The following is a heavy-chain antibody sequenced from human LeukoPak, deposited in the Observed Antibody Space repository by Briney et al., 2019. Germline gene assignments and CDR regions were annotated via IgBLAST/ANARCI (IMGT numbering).Heavy chain of an antibody. Sequence: GGSLRLSCAASGFTVSSYYMNWVRQAPGKELEWVSVIYTGGGRYYADSVRGRFTISRDTSKNMVFLQMNSLRVEDTAAYYCARGIDYWGRGTLVTVSS. CDR2: IYTGGGR. V-gene: IGHV3-53*01. CDR1: GFTVSSYY. CDR3: ARGIDY. J-gene: IGHJ4*02.